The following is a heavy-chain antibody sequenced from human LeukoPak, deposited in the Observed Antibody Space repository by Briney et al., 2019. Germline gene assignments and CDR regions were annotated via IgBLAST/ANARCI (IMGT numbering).Heavy chain of an antibody. Sequence: PGGSLRLSCAAAGFTFSNAWMNWVRQAPGKGLEWVGRIKSKTDGGTTDYAAPVKGRFTISRDDSKNMLYLQMNSLKTEDTAVYYCTTERYSGGSVDCWGQGTLVTVSS. V-gene: IGHV3-15*01. CDR2: IKSKTDGGTT. CDR1: GFTFSNAW. J-gene: IGHJ4*02. D-gene: IGHD1-26*01. CDR3: TTERYSGGSVDC.